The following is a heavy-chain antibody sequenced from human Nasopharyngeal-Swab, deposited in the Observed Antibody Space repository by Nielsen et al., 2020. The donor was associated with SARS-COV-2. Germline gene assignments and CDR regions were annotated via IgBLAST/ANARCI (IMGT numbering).Heavy chain of an antibody. CDR2: ISGSGGST. J-gene: IGHJ3*02. CDR1: GFTFSSYA. Sequence: GESLKISCAASGFTFSSYAMSWVRQAPGKGLEWVSAISGSGGSTYYADSVKGRFTISRDNSKNTLYLQMNSLRAEGTAVYYCAKAGGAFDIWGQGTMVTVSS. D-gene: IGHD3-16*01. CDR3: AKAGGAFDI. V-gene: IGHV3-23*01.